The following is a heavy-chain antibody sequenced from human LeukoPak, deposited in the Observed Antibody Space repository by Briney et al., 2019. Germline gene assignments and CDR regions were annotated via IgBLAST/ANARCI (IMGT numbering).Heavy chain of an antibody. CDR2: ISFDGSDK. Sequence: PGGSLRLSCAASGFTFSSYAMHWVRQAPGKGLEWVAVISFDGSDKYCADSVEGRFTISRDNSKNTLYLQINSLRAEGTAVYYCARVPAADLLNWFDPWGQGTLVTVSS. CDR1: GFTFSSYA. CDR3: ARVPAADLLNWFDP. V-gene: IGHV3-30-3*01. D-gene: IGHD6-13*01. J-gene: IGHJ5*02.